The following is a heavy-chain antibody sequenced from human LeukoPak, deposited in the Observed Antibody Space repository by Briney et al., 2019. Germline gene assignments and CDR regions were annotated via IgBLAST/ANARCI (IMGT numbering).Heavy chain of an antibody. Sequence: GRSLRLSCAASGFTLSNYGMHWVRQAPGKGLEWVAVISSDESNIYQADSVKGRFAISRDNSKNTLYLQMNSLRAEDTAVYYCARVFLVGATYNHDAFDIWGQGTMVTVSS. V-gene: IGHV3-30*03. CDR1: GFTLSNYG. D-gene: IGHD1-26*01. J-gene: IGHJ3*02. CDR3: ARVFLVGATYNHDAFDI. CDR2: ISSDESNI.